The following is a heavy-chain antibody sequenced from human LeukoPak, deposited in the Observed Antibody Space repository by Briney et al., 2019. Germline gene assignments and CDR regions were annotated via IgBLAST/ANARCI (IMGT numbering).Heavy chain of an antibody. CDR2: SSGSGGST. CDR1: GFTFSSYA. Sequence: AGSLRLSCAASGFTFSSYALSWVRQAPGQGLDLDSGSSGSGGSTYTADSVKGGSTISRDNSRTTLYLQMTSPTAEDTAVYYCAILPGYSSGWYEVNYWGQGTLVTVSS. J-gene: IGHJ4*02. CDR3: AILPGYSSGWYEVNY. D-gene: IGHD6-13*01. V-gene: IGHV3-23*01.